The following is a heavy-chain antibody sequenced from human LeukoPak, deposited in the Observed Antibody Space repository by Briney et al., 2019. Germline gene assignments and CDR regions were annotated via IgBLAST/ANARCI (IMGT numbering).Heavy chain of an antibody. V-gene: IGHV3-30*18. J-gene: IGHJ6*02. CDR2: ISYDGGNK. CDR3: AKDEYSSSWYPYYGMDV. Sequence: GGSLRLSCAASGFTFSSYGMHWVRQAPGKGLEWVAVISYDGGNKYYADSVKGRFTISRDNSKNTLYLQMNSLRAEDTAVYYCAKDEYSSSWYPYYGMDVWGQGTTVTVSS. D-gene: IGHD6-13*01. CDR1: GFTFSSYG.